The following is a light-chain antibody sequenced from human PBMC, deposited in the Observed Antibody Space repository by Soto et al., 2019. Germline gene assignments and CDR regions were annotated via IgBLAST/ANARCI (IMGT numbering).Light chain of an antibody. V-gene: IGKV3-11*01. CDR2: DAS. CDR3: QQRSNWPPEIT. J-gene: IGKJ5*01. CDR1: QSVSIS. Sequence: EVVLAQSPATLSLSPGERATVSSRPSQSVSISLAWYQQKPGQAPRLLIYDASNRATGVPARFSGSGSGTDFTLTVSSLEPEDFALYYCQQRSNWPPEITFGQGTRLEVK.